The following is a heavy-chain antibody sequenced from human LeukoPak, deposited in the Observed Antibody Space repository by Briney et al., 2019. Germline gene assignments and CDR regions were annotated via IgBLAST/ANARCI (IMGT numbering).Heavy chain of an antibody. CDR2: INHSGST. D-gene: IGHD3-16*02. Sequence: SETLSLTCAVYGGSFSGYYWSWIRQPPGKGLEWVGEINHSGSTNYNPSLKSRVTISVDTSKNQLSLKPSSVTAADTAVYYCARGVWGSYRPYWGQGTLVTVSS. CDR1: GGSFSGYY. J-gene: IGHJ4*02. CDR3: ARGVWGSYRPY. V-gene: IGHV4-34*01.